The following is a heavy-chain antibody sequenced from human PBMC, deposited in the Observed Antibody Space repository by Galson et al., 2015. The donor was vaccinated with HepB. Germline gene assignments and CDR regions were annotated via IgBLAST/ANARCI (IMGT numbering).Heavy chain of an antibody. CDR2: MNPNSGNT. J-gene: IGHJ6*02. CDR3: ARPQEYCSSTSCLSHYYYYGMDV. Sequence: SVKVSCKASGYTFTSYDINWVRQATGQGLEWMGWMNPNSGNTGYAQKFQGRVTMTRNTSISTAYMELSSLRSEDTAVYYCARPQEYCSSTSCLSHYYYYGMDVWGQGTTVTVSS. V-gene: IGHV1-8*01. D-gene: IGHD2-2*01. CDR1: GYTFTSYD.